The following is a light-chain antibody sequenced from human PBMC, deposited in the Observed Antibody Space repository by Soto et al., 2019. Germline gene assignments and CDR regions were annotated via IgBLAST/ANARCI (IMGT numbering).Light chain of an antibody. V-gene: IGLV2-8*01. CDR2: EVS. CDR1: SSDVGGYNY. Sequence: QSVLTQPPSASGSPGQSVTISCTGTSSDVGGYNYVSWYQQHPGEAPKLMIYEVSKRPSGVPDRFSGSKSGNTASLTVSGLQAEDEADYYCSSYAGSNNFDVVFGGGTKLTVL. J-gene: IGLJ2*01. CDR3: SSYAGSNNFDVV.